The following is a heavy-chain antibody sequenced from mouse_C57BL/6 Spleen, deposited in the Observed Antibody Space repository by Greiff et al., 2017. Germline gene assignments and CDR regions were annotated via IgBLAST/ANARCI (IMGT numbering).Heavy chain of an antibody. Sequence: QVQLQQPGAELVKPGASVKMSCKASGYTFTSYWITWVKQRPGQGLEWIGDIYPGSGSTNYNEKFKSKATLTVDTSSSTAYMQLSSLTSEDSAVYYCARSNYYDYDKNFDVWGTGTTVTVSS. CDR1: GYTFTSYW. J-gene: IGHJ1*03. D-gene: IGHD2-4*01. CDR3: ARSNYYDYDKNFDV. CDR2: IYPGSGST. V-gene: IGHV1-55*01.